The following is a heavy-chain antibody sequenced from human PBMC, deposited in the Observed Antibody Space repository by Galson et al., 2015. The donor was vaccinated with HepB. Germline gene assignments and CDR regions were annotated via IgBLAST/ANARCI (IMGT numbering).Heavy chain of an antibody. CDR3: ARIGDGYDHMGVYFNNGMDV. J-gene: IGHJ6*02. CDR1: GFTFSNYG. D-gene: IGHD5-12*01. Sequence: SLRLSCAASGFTFSNYGFHWIRQPPGKGLEWVAVISSDGTTKNYADSVKGRFTIPRDNSESTLSLEMNSLRSDDRAVYYCARIGDGYDHMGVYFNNGMDVWGQGTTVTVAS. V-gene: IGHV3-30*04. CDR2: ISSDGTTK.